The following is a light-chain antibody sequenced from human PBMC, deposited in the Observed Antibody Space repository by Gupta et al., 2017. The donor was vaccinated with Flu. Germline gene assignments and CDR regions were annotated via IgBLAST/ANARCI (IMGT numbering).Light chain of an antibody. Sequence: EIVLTQSPGTLSLSPGERGTLSCWASQNISSRYLAWYQQKVGQAPRLLMYGAFNRATGIPDRFSGSASGTDFNLTISRLEPEDFAVYYCHQHGSSPWTFGQGTKVEIK. CDR3: HQHGSSPWT. CDR2: GAF. CDR1: QNISSRY. J-gene: IGKJ1*01. V-gene: IGKV3-20*01.